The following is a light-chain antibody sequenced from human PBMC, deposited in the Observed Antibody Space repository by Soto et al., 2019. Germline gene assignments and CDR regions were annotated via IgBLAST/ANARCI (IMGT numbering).Light chain of an antibody. J-gene: IGLJ1*01. V-gene: IGLV2-14*01. CDR1: SSDVGLYDY. CDR3: SSYTSDSSYV. Sequence: ALTQPASVSGSPGQSITISCTGTSSDVGLYDYVSWYQQHPGKAPQLMIYAVSNRPSGVSNHFSASKSGNTASLFISGLQAEDEADYYCSSYTSDSSYVFGSGTKVTVL. CDR2: AVS.